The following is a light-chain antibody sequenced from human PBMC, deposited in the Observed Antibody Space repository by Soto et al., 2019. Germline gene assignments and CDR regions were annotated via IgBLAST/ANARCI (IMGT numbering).Light chain of an antibody. J-gene: IGKJ1*01. Sequence: EIVLTQSSGTLSLSPGERAALSCRASQSISTNYLAWYQQKPGQAPRLLIYGASSRATGIPDRFSGSGSGTDFTLTISRLEPEDFAVYYCQQYGNSLPWTFGQGTKVDIK. CDR2: GAS. CDR1: QSISTNY. CDR3: QQYGNSLPWT. V-gene: IGKV3-20*01.